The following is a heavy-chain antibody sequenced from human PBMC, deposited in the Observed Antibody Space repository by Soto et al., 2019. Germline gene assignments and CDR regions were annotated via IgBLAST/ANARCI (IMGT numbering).Heavy chain of an antibody. Sequence: GESLKISFKGSGYSVTIYRIGWVRQMPGKVLEWMVIIYPGDSDTRYSPSFQGHVTISADKSISTAYLQRSSLKASDTAMYYCARLLTATTIDQYYHYGMDVWGQGTTVTVSS. D-gene: IGHD4-4*01. CDR3: ARLLTATTIDQYYHYGMDV. J-gene: IGHJ6*02. CDR1: GYSVTIYR. CDR2: IYPGDSDT. V-gene: IGHV5-51*01.